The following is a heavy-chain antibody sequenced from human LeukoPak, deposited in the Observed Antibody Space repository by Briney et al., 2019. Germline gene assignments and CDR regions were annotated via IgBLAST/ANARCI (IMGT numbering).Heavy chain of an antibody. CDR3: TLLSYCYYMDV. CDR2: IYSGGST. CDR1: GFTVSSNY. Sequence: GGSLRLSCAASGFTVSSNYMSWVRQAPGKGLEWVSVIYSGGSTYYADSVKGRFTISRDNSKNTLYLQMNSLRAEDTAVYYCTLLSYCYYMDVWGKGTTVTVSS. J-gene: IGHJ6*03. D-gene: IGHD2-15*01. V-gene: IGHV3-66*02.